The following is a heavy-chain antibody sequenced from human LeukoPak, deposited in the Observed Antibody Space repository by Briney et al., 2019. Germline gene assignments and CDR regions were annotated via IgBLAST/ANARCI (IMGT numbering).Heavy chain of an antibody. CDR3: ASYGSGSYRFDP. V-gene: IGHV4-31*03. CDR2: IHHSGST. J-gene: IGHJ5*02. CDR1: GGSISSGNYY. D-gene: IGHD3-10*01. Sequence: SETLSLTCTVSGGSISSGNYYWSWNRQHPGKGLEWIGYIHHSGSTYYNPSLKSRVIISVDTSKNQFSLKLNSVTAADTAVYYCASYGSGSYRFDPWGQGTLVTVSS.